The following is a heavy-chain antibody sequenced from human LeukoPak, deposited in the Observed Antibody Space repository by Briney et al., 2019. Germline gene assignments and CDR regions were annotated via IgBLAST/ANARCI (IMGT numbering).Heavy chain of an antibody. J-gene: IGHJ4*02. Sequence: ASVKVSCKASGYTFTGYYRQWVRQAPGQGVEWMGWSNPNSGGTNYAQKFQGRVTMTRDTSISTAYMELSRLRSDDTAVYYCARGNTAMVTILGYWGQGTLVTVSS. CDR3: ARGNTAMVTILGY. CDR1: GYTFTGYY. V-gene: IGHV1-2*02. CDR2: SNPNSGGT. D-gene: IGHD5-18*01.